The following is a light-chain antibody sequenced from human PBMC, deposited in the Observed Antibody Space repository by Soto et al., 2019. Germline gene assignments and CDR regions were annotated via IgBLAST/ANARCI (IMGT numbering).Light chain of an antibody. V-gene: IGKV3-20*01. CDR3: RQYGSSPSYT. Sequence: EIVLTQSPGTLSLSPGERATLSCRASQSLSSYLAWYQQKPGQAPRLLIYGASSRATGIPDRCSGSGSWTDFSLTIIRLEPEDFAVYYCRQYGSSPSYTFGQGTKLEIK. CDR1: QSLSSY. CDR2: GAS. J-gene: IGKJ2*01.